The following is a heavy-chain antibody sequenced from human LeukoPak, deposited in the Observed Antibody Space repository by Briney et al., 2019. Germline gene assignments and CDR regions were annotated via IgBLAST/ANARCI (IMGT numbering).Heavy chain of an antibody. CDR3: AREPVAVVGIPTWFDP. V-gene: IGHV4-4*07. J-gene: IGHJ5*02. CDR1: GGSISSYY. Sequence: SETLSLTCTVSGGSISSYYWSWIRQPAGKGLEWIGRIYTSGSTNYNPSLKSRVTMSVDTSKNQFSLKLSSVTAADTAVYYCAREPVAVVGIPTWFDPWGQGTLVTVSS. CDR2: IYTSGST. D-gene: IGHD6-19*01.